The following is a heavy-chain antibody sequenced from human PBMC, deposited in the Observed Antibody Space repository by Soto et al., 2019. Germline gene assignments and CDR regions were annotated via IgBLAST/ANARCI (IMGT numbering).Heavy chain of an antibody. CDR3: VGGQFYSDY. Sequence: QVQLVESGGGVVQPGRSLRLSCAASGFPFTSYGMHWVREGPGKGLEWLAVISYDGSNKFYADSVKGRFTISRDNSKNTLYLQMNSLRPADTALYYCVGGQFYSDYRGQGTLVIVSS. D-gene: IGHD3-10*01. CDR2: ISYDGSNK. CDR1: GFPFTSYG. J-gene: IGHJ4*02. V-gene: IGHV3-30*03.